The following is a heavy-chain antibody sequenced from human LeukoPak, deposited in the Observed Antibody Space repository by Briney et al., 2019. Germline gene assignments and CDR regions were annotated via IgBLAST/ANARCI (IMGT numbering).Heavy chain of an antibody. CDR1: GGSISSYY. V-gene: IGHV4-59*01. J-gene: IGHJ3*02. D-gene: IGHD2-2*01. CDR3: ARARYANAWYAFDI. CDR2: VYYSGST. Sequence: LETLSLTCTVSGGSISSYYWSWIRRPPGKGLEWIGYVYYSGSTNYNPSLKTRVTISLDTSKNQFSLKLNSVTAADTAVYYCARARYANAWYAFDIWGHGTMVTVSS.